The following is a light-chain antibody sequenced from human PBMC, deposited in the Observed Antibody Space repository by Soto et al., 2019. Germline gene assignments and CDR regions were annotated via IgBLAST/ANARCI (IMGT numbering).Light chain of an antibody. CDR2: GAS. J-gene: IGKJ1*01. Sequence: DIQMAQSPSSLSASVGDRVTFTCRASRGIYTHLAWHQQKPGNAPKLLIYGASTLQSGVPSRFSASGSGTDFFLTISGLQSEDVGTYFCQTYDKAPWTFGPGTRV. CDR1: RGIYTH. CDR3: QTYDKAPWT. V-gene: IGKV1-27*01.